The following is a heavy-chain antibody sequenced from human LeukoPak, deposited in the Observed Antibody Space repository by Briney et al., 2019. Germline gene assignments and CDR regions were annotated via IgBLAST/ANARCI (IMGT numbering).Heavy chain of an antibody. CDR2: IFYRGNT. D-gene: IGHD1-26*01. J-gene: IGHJ5*02. CDR3: ARVIEYSGRFDP. Sequence: SETLSLTCNVSGVSISGGDYWSWIRQHPGKGLEWIGYIFYRGNTYYSPSLKSRVSMSIDTSKNQFSLMLSSVTAADTAVYYCARVIEYSGRFDPWGQGTLVTVSS. V-gene: IGHV4-31*03. CDR1: GVSISGGDY.